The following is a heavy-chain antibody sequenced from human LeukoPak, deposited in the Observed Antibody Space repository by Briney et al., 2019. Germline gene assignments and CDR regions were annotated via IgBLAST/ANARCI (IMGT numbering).Heavy chain of an antibody. CDR3: ARDQGGITMVRGVIIKGGYFDY. D-gene: IGHD3-10*01. J-gene: IGHJ4*02. CDR1: GFTFSSYE. CDR2: ISSSGSTI. V-gene: IGHV3-48*03. Sequence: GGSLRLSCVASGFTFSSYEMNWVRQAPGKGLEWVSYISSSGSTIYYADSVKGRFTNSKDNAKNSLYLQMNSLRAEDTAVYYCARDQGGITMVRGVIIKGGYFDYWGQGTLVTVSS.